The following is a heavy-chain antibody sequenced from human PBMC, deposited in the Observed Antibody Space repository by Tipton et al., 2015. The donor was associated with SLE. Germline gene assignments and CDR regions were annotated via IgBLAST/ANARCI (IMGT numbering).Heavy chain of an antibody. D-gene: IGHD5-12*01. Sequence: QLVQSGPEVKKPGASVEVSCKASGYMFSNSFIYWVRQAPGQGLEWMGIINPSAGRTTYAQNFQGRLTMTTDTSTSTASMDLRSLRSDDTAVYYCARANPFYSGYDFDYWGQGTLVTVSS. CDR3: ARANPFYSGYDFDY. CDR2: INPSAGRT. CDR1: GYMFSNSF. J-gene: IGHJ4*02. V-gene: IGHV1-46*01.